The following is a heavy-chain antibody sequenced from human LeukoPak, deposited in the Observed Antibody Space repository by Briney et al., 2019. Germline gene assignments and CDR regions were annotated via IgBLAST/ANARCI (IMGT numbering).Heavy chain of an antibody. J-gene: IGHJ4*02. V-gene: IGHV3-30*04. CDR3: ARGYYYESSGYYVWDH. CDR1: GFTFSSYA. Sequence: GGSLRLSCAASGFTFSSYALHWVRQAPGKGLEWVALISYNGNNKYYADSVKGRFTISRDNSKNTLYLQMNSLRAEDTAVYYCARGYYYESSGYYVWDHWGQGTLVTVSS. D-gene: IGHD3-22*01. CDR2: ISYNGNNK.